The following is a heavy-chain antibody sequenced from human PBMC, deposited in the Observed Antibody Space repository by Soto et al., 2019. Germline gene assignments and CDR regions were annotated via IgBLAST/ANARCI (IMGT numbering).Heavy chain of an antibody. CDR2: LSNSGGST. V-gene: IGHV3-23*01. D-gene: IGHD1-1*01. J-gene: IGHJ3*02. Sequence: GGSQRLSCAASGFTFNSYAMSWVRQAPGKGLEWVSGLSNSGGSTYYADSVKGRFTIFRDNSKNTLYLQINSLRAEDTAVYYCAKDLNPNWETDAFDIWGQGTMVTVSS. CDR1: GFTFNSYA. CDR3: AKDLNPNWETDAFDI.